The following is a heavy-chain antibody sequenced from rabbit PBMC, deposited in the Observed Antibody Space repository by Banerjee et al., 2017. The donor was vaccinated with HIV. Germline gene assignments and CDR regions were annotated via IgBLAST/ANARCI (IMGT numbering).Heavy chain of an antibody. Sequence: QSLEESGGDLVKPGASLTLTCTASGFSFSTSYYMCWVRQAPGKGLEWIACINTSSGNTVYASWAKGRFTISETSSTTVTLQMTSLTAADTATYFCARDGGFSSDVFQNLWGPGTLVTVS. CDR1: GFSFSTSYY. CDR2: INTSSGNT. CDR3: ARDGGFSSDVFQNL. J-gene: IGHJ4*01. V-gene: IGHV1S40*01. D-gene: IGHD1-1*01.